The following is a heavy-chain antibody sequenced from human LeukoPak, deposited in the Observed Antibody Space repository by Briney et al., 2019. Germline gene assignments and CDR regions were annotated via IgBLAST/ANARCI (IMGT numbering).Heavy chain of an antibody. D-gene: IGHD3-10*01. J-gene: IGHJ5*02. CDR3: AREVRGSGSYYNRPLGDWFDP. V-gene: IGHV4-39*02. CDR2: IYYSGST. Sequence: SETLSLTCTVSGGSISSSSYYWGWIRQPPGKGLEWIGSIYYSGSTYYKPSLRSRLTISVDTSKNHLSLNLTSVTAADTAVYYCAREVRGSGSYYNRPLGDWFDPWGQGTLVTVSS. CDR1: GGSISSSSYY.